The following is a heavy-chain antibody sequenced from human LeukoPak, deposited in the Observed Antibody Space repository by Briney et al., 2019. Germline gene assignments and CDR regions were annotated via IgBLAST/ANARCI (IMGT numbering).Heavy chain of an antibody. CDR3: ARGEYFDWHHMDV. CDR1: GFTLSTYT. V-gene: IGHV3-21*01. Sequence: PGGSLRLSCAASGFTLSTYTMNWVRQAPGKGLEWVSSISSSSSYIYYADSVKGRFIISRDDAKNSLSLQMNSLRAEDTAVYYCARGEYFDWHHMDVWGKGTTVTISS. D-gene: IGHD3-9*01. CDR2: ISSSSSYI. J-gene: IGHJ6*03.